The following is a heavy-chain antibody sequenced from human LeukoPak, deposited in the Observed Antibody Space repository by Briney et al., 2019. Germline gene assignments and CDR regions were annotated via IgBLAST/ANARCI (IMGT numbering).Heavy chain of an antibody. D-gene: IGHD6-19*01. CDR1: GGSFSGYY. CDR2: INHSGST. V-gene: IGHV4-34*01. CDR3: ARRFRGWYYFDY. J-gene: IGHJ4*02. Sequence: SETLSLTCAVYGGSFSGYYWSWIRQPPGKGLEWIGEINHSGSTNYNPSLKSRVTISVDTSKNQFSLKLSSVTAADTAVYYCARRFRGWYYFDYWGQGTLVTVSS.